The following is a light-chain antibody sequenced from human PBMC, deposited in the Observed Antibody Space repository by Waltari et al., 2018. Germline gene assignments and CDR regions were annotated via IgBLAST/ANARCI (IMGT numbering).Light chain of an antibody. CDR1: QRVSRCY. CDR2: GAS. CDR3: QQYGSSPIT. V-gene: IGKV3-20*01. Sequence: ELVFPQSPGPLSLSPGEGATHSFTASQRVSRCYLFWFLQKPGPAPTLLIYGASSRDTGIPDMFSGSGSGTDFTLTISRLEPEDFAVYYCQQYGSSPITFGQGTRLEIK. J-gene: IGKJ5*01.